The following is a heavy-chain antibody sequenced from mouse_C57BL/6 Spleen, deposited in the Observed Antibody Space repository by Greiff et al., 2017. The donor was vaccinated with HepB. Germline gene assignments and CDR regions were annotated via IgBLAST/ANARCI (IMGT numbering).Heavy chain of an antibody. CDR2: ISSGGSYT. V-gene: IGHV5-6*02. D-gene: IGHD1-1*01. Sequence: DVMLVESGGDLVKPGGSLKLSCAASGFTFSSYGMSWVRQTPDKRLEWVATISSGGSYTYYPDSVKGRFTISRDNAKNTLYLQMSSLKSEDTAMYYCARHEPTVVAKGYFDVWGTGTTVTVSS. CDR3: ARHEPTVVAKGYFDV. CDR1: GFTFSSYG. J-gene: IGHJ1*03.